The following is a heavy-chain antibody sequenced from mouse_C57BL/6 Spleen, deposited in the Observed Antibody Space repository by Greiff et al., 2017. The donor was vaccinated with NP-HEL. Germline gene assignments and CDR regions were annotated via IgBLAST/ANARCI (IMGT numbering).Heavy chain of an antibody. D-gene: IGHD3-2*02. CDR3: AIQSSDSSGRFAY. CDR2: IHPNSGST. Sequence: QVHVKQPGAELVKPGASVKLSCKASGYTFTSYWMHWVKQRPGQGLEWIGMIHPNSGSTNYNEKFKSKATLTVDKSSSTAYMQLSSLTSEDSAVYYCAIQSSDSSGRFAYWGQGTLVTVSA. V-gene: IGHV1-64*01. J-gene: IGHJ3*01. CDR1: GYTFTSYW.